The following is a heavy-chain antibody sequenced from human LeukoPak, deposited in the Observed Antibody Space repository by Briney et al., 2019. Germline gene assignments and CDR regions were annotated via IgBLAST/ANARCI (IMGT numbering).Heavy chain of an antibody. J-gene: IGHJ2*01. CDR2: IKQDGIEK. D-gene: IGHD2-21*01. V-gene: IGHV3-7*01. CDR3: TRTYCGGDCYHSYWYFDL. Sequence: GGSLRLSCAASGFTLSNHWMIWVRQAPGKGLECVANIKQDGIEKYYLDSVKGRFTISRDNAKNSVYLQMNSLRVEDTAVYYCTRTYCGGDCYHSYWYFDLWGRGTLVTVSS. CDR1: GFTLSNHW.